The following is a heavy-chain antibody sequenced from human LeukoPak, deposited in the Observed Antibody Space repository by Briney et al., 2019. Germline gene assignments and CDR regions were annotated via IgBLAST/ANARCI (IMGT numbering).Heavy chain of an antibody. CDR2: ISYDGSNK. D-gene: IGHD1-26*01. V-gene: IGHV3-30-3*01. J-gene: IGHJ4*02. Sequence: GRSRRLSCAASGLTFSSYAMHWVRQAPAKGRRGVAVISYDGSNKYYADSVKGRFTISRDNSKNTLYLQMNSLRAEDTAVYYCAREWELSYYFDYWGQGTLVTVSS. CDR1: GLTFSSYA. CDR3: AREWELSYYFDY.